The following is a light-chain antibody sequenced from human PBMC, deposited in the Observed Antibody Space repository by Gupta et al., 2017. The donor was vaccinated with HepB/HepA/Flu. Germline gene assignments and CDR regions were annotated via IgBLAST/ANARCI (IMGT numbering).Light chain of an antibody. CDR1: QDVSTW. CDR2: AAS. J-gene: IGKJ4*01. V-gene: IGKV1D-16*01. Sequence: DIQMTQSPSSLSASVGDRVTITCRASQDVSTWLAWYQQKPGTAPKSLIYAASSLQSGVPSRFSGSGSGTDFTLTISSLQPEDFATYFCQPYSTYPLSFGGGTKVEIK. CDR3: QPYSTYPLS.